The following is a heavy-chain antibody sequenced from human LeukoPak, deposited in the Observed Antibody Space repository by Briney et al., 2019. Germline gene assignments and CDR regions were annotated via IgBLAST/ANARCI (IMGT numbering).Heavy chain of an antibody. CDR2: IYYSGST. CDR1: GGSISSSSYY. Sequence: SETLSLTCTVSGGSISSSSYYWGWIRQPPGKGLEWIGYIYYSGSTNYNPSLKSRVTISVDTSKNQFSLKLSSVTAADTAVYYCARDGGGCSYGYDPTGWFDPWGQGTLVTVSS. J-gene: IGHJ5*02. D-gene: IGHD5-18*01. CDR3: ARDGGGCSYGYDPTGWFDP. V-gene: IGHV4-61*01.